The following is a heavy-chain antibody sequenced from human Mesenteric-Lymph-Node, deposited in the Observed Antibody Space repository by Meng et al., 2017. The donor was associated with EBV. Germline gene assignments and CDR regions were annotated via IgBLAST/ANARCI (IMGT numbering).Heavy chain of an antibody. J-gene: IGHJ4*02. CDR3: ARGEGSSSYFDY. Sequence: QGPPTGPGPGRGKPSGALALTCAVSGASISSTHWWSWVRQSPGKGLEWIGEIFHTGSTNYNPSLKSRVTISADESKNQVSLKLTSVTAADTAVYYCARGEGSSSYFDYWGQGSLVTVSS. CDR1: GASISSTHW. D-gene: IGHD6-13*01. V-gene: IGHV4-4*02. CDR2: IFHTGST.